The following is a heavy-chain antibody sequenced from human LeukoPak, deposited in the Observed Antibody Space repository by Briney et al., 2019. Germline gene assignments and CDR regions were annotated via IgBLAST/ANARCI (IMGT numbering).Heavy chain of an antibody. CDR3: AKILGYDSSGYYPDY. J-gene: IGHJ4*02. V-gene: IGHV3-74*01. CDR1: GLTFSSDW. Sequence: GGSLRLSCAASGLTFSSDWMHWVRQVPGKGLVWVSRINSDASTINYADSVKGRFTISRDNSKNTLYLQMNSLRAEDTAVYYCAKILGYDSSGYYPDYWGQGTLVTVSS. CDR2: INSDASTI. D-gene: IGHD3-22*01.